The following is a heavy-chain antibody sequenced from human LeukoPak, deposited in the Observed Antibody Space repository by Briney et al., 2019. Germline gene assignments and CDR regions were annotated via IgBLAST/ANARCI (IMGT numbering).Heavy chain of an antibody. Sequence: SETLSLTCTVSGDSISSYYWSWIRQPPGKGLEWIGYIYYSGSTNYNPSLKSRVTISVDTSKNQFSLKLSSVTAADTAVYYCARDQTQDYGDYVYYYGMDVWGQGTTVTVSS. CDR3: ARDQTQDYGDYVYYYGMDV. CDR2: IYYSGST. V-gene: IGHV4-59*01. J-gene: IGHJ6*02. D-gene: IGHD4-17*01. CDR1: GDSISSYY.